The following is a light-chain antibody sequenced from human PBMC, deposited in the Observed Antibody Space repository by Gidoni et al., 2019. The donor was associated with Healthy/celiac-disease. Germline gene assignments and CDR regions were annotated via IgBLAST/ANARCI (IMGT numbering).Light chain of an antibody. V-gene: IGLV1-36*01. Sequence: QSVLTQPTSVSEAPRPRVTISCSGSSSNIGNNAVNWYQQLPGKAPKLLIYYDDLLPSGVSDRFSGSKSGTSASLAISGLQSEDEADYYCAAWDDSLNDYVFGTGTKVTVL. CDR1: SSNIGNNA. CDR2: YDD. J-gene: IGLJ1*01. CDR3: AAWDDSLNDYV.